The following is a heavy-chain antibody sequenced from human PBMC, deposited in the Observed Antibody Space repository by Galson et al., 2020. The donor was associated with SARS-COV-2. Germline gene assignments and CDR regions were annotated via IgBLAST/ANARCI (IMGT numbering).Heavy chain of an antibody. Sequence: NSGGSLRLSCAASGFTFSSYSMNWVRQAPGKGLEWVSSISSSSSYIYYADSVKGRFTISRDNAKNSLYLQMNSLRAEDTAVYYCARGVIDWYDSSGPFDYWGQGTLVTVSS. D-gene: IGHD3-22*01. V-gene: IGHV3-21*01. J-gene: IGHJ4*02. CDR1: GFTFSSYS. CDR3: ARGVIDWYDSSGPFDY. CDR2: ISSSSSYI.